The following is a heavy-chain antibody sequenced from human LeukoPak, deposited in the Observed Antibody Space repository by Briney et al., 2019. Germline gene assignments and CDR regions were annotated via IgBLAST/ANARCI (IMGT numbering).Heavy chain of an antibody. CDR3: ARGPSHYYGSGSYDY. V-gene: IGHV4-30-2*01. J-gene: IGHJ4*02. CDR2: IYHTGST. Sequence: SQTLSLTCAVSGGSISSVAYSWGWIRQPPGKGLEWIGYIYHTGSTYHNPSLKSRVTMSVDRSKNQFSLNLTSVTAADTAVYYCARGPSHYYGSGSYDYWGQGTLVTVSS. D-gene: IGHD3-10*01. CDR1: GGSISSVAYS.